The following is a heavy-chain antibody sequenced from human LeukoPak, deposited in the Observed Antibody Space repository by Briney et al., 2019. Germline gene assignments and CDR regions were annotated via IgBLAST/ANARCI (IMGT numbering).Heavy chain of an antibody. V-gene: IGHV3-21*01. Sequence: PGGSLRLSCAASGFTFSSYSMNWVRQAPGKGLEWVSSISGSSSYIYYADSVKGRFTISRDNAKNSLYLQMNSLRAEDTAVYYCAREYSYGAEGYYFDYWGQGTLVTVSS. CDR3: AREYSYGAEGYYFDY. D-gene: IGHD5-18*01. CDR2: ISGSSSYI. J-gene: IGHJ4*02. CDR1: GFTFSSYS.